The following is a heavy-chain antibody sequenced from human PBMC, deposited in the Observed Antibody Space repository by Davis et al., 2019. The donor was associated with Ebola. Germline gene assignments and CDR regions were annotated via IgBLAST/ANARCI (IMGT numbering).Heavy chain of an antibody. CDR2: VNDSENT. CDR1: GGSFSGHY. J-gene: IGHJ3*02. Sequence: MPSETLSLTCAVYGGSFSGHYWSYIRQSPGKGLEWIGEVNDSENTNYNPSLKSRVTISVDRLKNQFSLKLSSVIAADTAVYYCVGGRWLIWGRGTMVTVSS. CDR3: VGGRWLI. D-gene: IGHD5-24*01. V-gene: IGHV4-34*01.